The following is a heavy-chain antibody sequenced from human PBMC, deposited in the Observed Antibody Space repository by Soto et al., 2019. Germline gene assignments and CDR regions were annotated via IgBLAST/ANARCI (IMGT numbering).Heavy chain of an antibody. CDR3: ASPTIAFYNWFDP. Sequence: QLQLQESGPGLVKPSETLSLTCTVSGGSISSSSYYWGWIRQPPGKGLEWIGSIYYRGSTYYNPSLKCRVTIAVDTSNNPFSLKPSSGTAADTAVYYCASPTIAFYNWFDPWGQGTLVTVSS. J-gene: IGHJ5*02. D-gene: IGHD3-3*02. CDR1: GGSISSSSYY. CDR2: IYYRGST. V-gene: IGHV4-39*01.